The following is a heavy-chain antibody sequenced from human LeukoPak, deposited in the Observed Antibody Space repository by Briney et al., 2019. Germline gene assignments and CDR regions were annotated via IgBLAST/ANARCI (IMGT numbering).Heavy chain of an antibody. V-gene: IGHV4-39*01. CDR1: GGSISSSSYY. Sequence: PSETLSLTCTVSGGSISSSSYYWGWIRQPPGKGLEWIGSIYYSGSTYYNPSLKSRVTISVDTSKNQFSLKLSSVTAADTAVYYCARHRIAAPLDYWGQGTLVTVSS. J-gene: IGHJ4*02. D-gene: IGHD6-13*01. CDR3: ARHRIAAPLDY. CDR2: IYYSGST.